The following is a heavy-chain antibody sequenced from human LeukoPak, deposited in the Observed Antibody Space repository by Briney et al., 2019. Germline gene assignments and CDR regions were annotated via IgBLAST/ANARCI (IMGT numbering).Heavy chain of an antibody. Sequence: GGSLRLSCAASGFTVSSNYMSWVRQGPGKGLECVSVISNDGDTYYADSVKGRFTISRDTSKNTVSLQMNSLRAEDTAVYYCARDHYGDYVGYWGQGTLVTVSS. V-gene: IGHV3-53*01. CDR2: ISNDGDT. CDR3: ARDHYGDYVGY. D-gene: IGHD4-17*01. CDR1: GFTVSSNY. J-gene: IGHJ4*02.